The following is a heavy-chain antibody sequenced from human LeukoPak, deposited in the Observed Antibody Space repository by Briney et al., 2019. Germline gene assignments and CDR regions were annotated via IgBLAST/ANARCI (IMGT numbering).Heavy chain of an antibody. J-gene: IGHJ4*02. CDR1: GFTVSSNY. Sequence: PGGSLRLSCAASGFTVSSNYMSWVRQAPGKGLEWVSVTYSGSSTYYADSVKGRFTVSRDNSKNTLYLQMNSLRAEDTAVYYCARGAARPPPYFDSWGQGTLVTVSS. D-gene: IGHD6-6*01. V-gene: IGHV3-53*01. CDR2: TYSGSST. CDR3: ARGAARPPPYFDS.